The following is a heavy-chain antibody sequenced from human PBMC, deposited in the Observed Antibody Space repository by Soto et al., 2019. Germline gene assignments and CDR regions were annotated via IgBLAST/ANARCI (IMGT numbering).Heavy chain of an antibody. CDR3: ARLYGDYVFDY. D-gene: IGHD4-17*01. Sequence: SETLSLTCTVSGGSISSYYWSWIRQPPGKGLEWIGYIYYSGSTNYNPSLKSRVTISVDTSKNQFSLKLSSVTAADTAVYYCARLYGDYVFDYWGQGTLVTVSS. J-gene: IGHJ4*02. CDR2: IYYSGST. CDR1: GGSISSYY. V-gene: IGHV4-59*08.